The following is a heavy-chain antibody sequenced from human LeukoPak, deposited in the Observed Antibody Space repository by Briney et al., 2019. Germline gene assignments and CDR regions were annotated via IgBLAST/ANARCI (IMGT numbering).Heavy chain of an antibody. CDR1: GYTFTSYG. Sequence: ASVKVSCKASGYTFTSYGISWVRQAPGQGLEWMGWISAYNGNTNYAQKLQGRVTMTTDTSTSTAYMELSSLRSEDTAVYYCARMSVYSSSWHYYYYYMDVWGKGTTVTISS. J-gene: IGHJ6*03. V-gene: IGHV1-18*01. D-gene: IGHD6-13*01. CDR3: ARMSVYSSSWHYYYYYMDV. CDR2: ISAYNGNT.